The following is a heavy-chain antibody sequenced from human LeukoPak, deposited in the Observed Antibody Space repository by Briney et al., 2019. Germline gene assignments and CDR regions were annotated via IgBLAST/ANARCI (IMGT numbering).Heavy chain of an antibody. Sequence: GGSLRLSCAASGFTFSSYAMSWARQAPGKGLEWVSAISGSGGSTYYADSVKGRFTISKDNAKNSLYLQMNSLRAEDTAVYYCARAGGSTVSHSDYWGQGTLVTVSS. CDR1: GFTFSSYA. D-gene: IGHD4-17*01. CDR3: ARAGGSTVSHSDY. J-gene: IGHJ4*02. V-gene: IGHV3-23*01. CDR2: ISGSGGST.